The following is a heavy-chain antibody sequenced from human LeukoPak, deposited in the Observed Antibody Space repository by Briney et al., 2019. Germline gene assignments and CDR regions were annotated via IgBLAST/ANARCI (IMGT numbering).Heavy chain of an antibody. CDR2: INSDGSST. CDR3: AKDRLSQDGTFDY. CDR1: GFTFSSYW. J-gene: IGHJ4*02. Sequence: GGSLRLSCAASGFTFSSYWMHWVRQAPGKGLVRVSRINSDGSSTRYADSVKGRFTISRDNAKNTLYLQMNSLRAEDTAVYYCAKDRLSQDGTFDYWGQGTLVTVSS. V-gene: IGHV3-74*01.